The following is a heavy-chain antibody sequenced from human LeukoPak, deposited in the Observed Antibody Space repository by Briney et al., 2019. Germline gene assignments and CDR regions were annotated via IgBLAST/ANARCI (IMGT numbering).Heavy chain of an antibody. Sequence: PSETLSLTCAVSGYSISSGYYWGWIRQPPGKGLEWIGSMYHSGSTYYNPSLKSRVTISVDTSKNQFSLKLSSVTAADTAVYYCARIAGRQQQLDYWGQGTLVTVSS. CDR3: ARIAGRQQQLDY. CDR1: GYSISSGYY. J-gene: IGHJ4*02. V-gene: IGHV4-38-2*01. CDR2: MYHSGST. D-gene: IGHD6-13*01.